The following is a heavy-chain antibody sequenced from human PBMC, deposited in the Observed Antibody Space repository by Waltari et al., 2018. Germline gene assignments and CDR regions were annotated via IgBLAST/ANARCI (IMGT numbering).Heavy chain of an antibody. CDR3: AKYDFWTGYSFDC. D-gene: IGHD3-3*01. CDR2: IKQDGREK. J-gene: IGHJ4*02. CDR1: GFSFSTKW. Sequence: EVQLVESGGGLVQVGGSLRLSCVASGFSFSTKWMSWVRQAPGKGLEGLAKIKQDGREKYSVDSVKGRFTISRDNAKNSLFLQMNSLRAEDTAVYYCAKYDFWTGYSFDCWGQGTLVTVSS. V-gene: IGHV3-7*01.